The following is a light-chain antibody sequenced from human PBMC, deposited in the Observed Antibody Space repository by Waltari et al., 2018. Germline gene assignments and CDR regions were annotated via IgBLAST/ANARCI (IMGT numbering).Light chain of an antibody. J-gene: IGKJ4*01. CDR2: DAS. V-gene: IGKV3-11*01. CDR3: QQRSTWPT. Sequence: EVVLTQSPATLSLSPGERATLSCRASQSVNSYLAWYQQKPGQAPRLLISDASDRATGIPARFSGSGSGTDFTLTISSLEPEDFAVYYCQQRSTWPTFGGGTKVEIK. CDR1: QSVNSY.